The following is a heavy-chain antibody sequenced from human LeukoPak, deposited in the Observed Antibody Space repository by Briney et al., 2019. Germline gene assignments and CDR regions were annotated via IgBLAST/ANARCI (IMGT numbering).Heavy chain of an antibody. D-gene: IGHD3-22*01. Sequence: GSLRLSCAASGFTFSTSWMTWIRQPPGKGLEWIGYIYYSGSTNYNPSLKSRVTISVDTSKNQFSLKLSSVTAADTAVYYCARVYYGSNGYYDGFFDYWGQGTLATVSS. V-gene: IGHV4-59*08. CDR2: IYYSGST. CDR1: GFTFSTSW. CDR3: ARVYYGSNGYYDGFFDY. J-gene: IGHJ4*02.